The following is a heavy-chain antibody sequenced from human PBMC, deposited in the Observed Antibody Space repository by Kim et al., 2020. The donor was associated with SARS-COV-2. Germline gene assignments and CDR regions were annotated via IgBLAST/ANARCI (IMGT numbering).Heavy chain of an antibody. Sequence: SETLSLTCAVSDGSINSGGYSWGWIRQPPGKGLEWIGYISHSGSTYYNPSLKSRVTISIDRSKKQFSLKLTSVTAADTAVFYCARRADLIRGVDFWAQGTLVTVSS. CDR1: DGSINSGGYS. J-gene: IGHJ4*02. CDR2: ISHSGST. D-gene: IGHD3-10*01. CDR3: ARRADLIRGVDF. V-gene: IGHV4-30-2*01.